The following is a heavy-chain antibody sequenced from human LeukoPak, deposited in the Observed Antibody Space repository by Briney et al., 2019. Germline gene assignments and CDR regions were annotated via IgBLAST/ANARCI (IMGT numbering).Heavy chain of an antibody. Sequence: GGSLRLSCAASGFTFSSYCMNWVRQAPGKGLEWVSYISSSSSTIYYADSVKGRFTISRDNAKNSLYLQMNSLRDEDTAVYYCARLPLPIYGMDVWGQGTTVTVSS. CDR1: GFTFSSYC. J-gene: IGHJ6*02. D-gene: IGHD3-9*01. CDR2: ISSSSSTI. V-gene: IGHV3-48*02. CDR3: ARLPLPIYGMDV.